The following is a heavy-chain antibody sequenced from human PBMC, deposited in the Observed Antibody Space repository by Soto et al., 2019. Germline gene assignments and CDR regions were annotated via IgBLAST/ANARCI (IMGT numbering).Heavy chain of an antibody. D-gene: IGHD5-12*01. J-gene: IGHJ4*02. Sequence: GGSLRLSCAASGFTFTSYTMNWVRQAPGKGLGWVSSISSSSDYIYYADSVKGRFTISRDNSRNTLYLQLNTLRAEDTALYYCAKGYYSGYDLAYFDYWGQGTLVTVSS. CDR2: ISSSSDYI. CDR3: AKGYYSGYDLAYFDY. CDR1: GFTFTSYT. V-gene: IGHV3-21*04.